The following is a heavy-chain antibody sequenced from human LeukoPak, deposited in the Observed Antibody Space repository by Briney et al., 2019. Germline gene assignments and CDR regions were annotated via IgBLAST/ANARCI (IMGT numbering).Heavy chain of an antibody. V-gene: IGHV4-59*12. Sequence: SETLSLTCNVSGDSFSSYYWSWIRQPPGKGLEWIGYIYYSGITNYNPSLKSRVTILVDTSKNQFSLKLSSVTAADTAVYCCARDPLRRYYYDSSGYYWGQGTLVTVSS. D-gene: IGHD3-22*01. CDR3: ARDPLRRYYYDSSGYY. J-gene: IGHJ4*02. CDR1: GDSFSSYY. CDR2: IYYSGIT.